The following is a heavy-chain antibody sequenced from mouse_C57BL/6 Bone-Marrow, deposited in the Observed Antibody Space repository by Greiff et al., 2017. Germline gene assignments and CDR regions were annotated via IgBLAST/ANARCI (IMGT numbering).Heavy chain of an antibody. V-gene: IGHV2-4*01. J-gene: IGHJ1*03. CDR1: GFSLTSYG. CDR2: IWSGGST. Sequence: QVQLKESGPGLVQPSQSLSITCTVSGFSLTSYGVHWVRQPPGKGLEWLGVIWSGGSTDYNAAFISRLSISKDNSKSQVFFKMNSLRADDTAIYYCAKRGGSYWYFDVWGTGTTVTVSS. CDR3: AKRGGSYWYFDV.